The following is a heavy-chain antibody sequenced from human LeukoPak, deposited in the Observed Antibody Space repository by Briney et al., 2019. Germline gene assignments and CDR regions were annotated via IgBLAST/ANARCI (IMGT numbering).Heavy chain of an antibody. J-gene: IGHJ4*02. CDR2: IKHSGSA. Sequence: SETLSLTCAVYGGSLSGSYWSWIRQPPGKGLEWIGEIKHSGSANYNPSLKSRVTLSIDKSKNQFSLNLNSVTAADTAVYYCARARRDSGYYKVDYWGQGTLVTVSS. D-gene: IGHD3-3*01. CDR1: GGSLSGSY. CDR3: ARARRDSGYYKVDY. V-gene: IGHV4-34*01.